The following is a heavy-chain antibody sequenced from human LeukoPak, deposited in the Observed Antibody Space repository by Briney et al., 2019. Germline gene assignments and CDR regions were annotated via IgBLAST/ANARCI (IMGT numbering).Heavy chain of an antibody. CDR3: AREGGTTVYWWFDP. V-gene: IGHV4-59*01. CDR1: GGSISSYY. CDR2: IYYSGST. J-gene: IGHJ5*02. D-gene: IGHD1-7*01. Sequence: SETLSLTCTVSGGSISSYYWSWIRQPPGKGLEWIGYIYYSGSTNYNPSLKSRVTISVDTSKNQFSLKLSSVTAADTAVYYCAREGGTTVYWWFDPWGQGTLVTVSS.